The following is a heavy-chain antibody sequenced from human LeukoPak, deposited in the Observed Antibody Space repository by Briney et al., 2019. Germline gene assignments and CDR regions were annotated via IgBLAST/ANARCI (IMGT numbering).Heavy chain of an antibody. CDR3: ARDLDYGDYAFDY. CDR2: ISSSSSYI. V-gene: IGHV3-21*01. D-gene: IGHD4-17*01. J-gene: IGHJ4*02. CDR1: GFTFSSYS. Sequence: GGSLRLSCADSGFTFSSYSMNWVRPAPGRGLEWVSSISSSSSYIYYADSVKGRFTISRDNAKNSLYLQMNSLGAEDTAVYYCARDLDYGDYAFDYWGQGTLVTVSS.